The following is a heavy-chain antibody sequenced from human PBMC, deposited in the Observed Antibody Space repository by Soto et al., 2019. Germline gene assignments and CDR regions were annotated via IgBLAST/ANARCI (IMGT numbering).Heavy chain of an antibody. CDR1: GFTFSSYS. CDR2: ISSSSSYI. D-gene: IGHD2-2*01. J-gene: IGHJ3*02. V-gene: IGHV3-21*01. Sequence: GGSLRLSCAASGFTFSSYSMNWVRQAPGKGLEWVSSISSSSSYIYYADSVKGRFTISRDNAKNSLYLQMNSLRAEDTAVYYCARDRYCSSTSCYGHAFDIWGQGTMVTVSS. CDR3: ARDRYCSSTSCYGHAFDI.